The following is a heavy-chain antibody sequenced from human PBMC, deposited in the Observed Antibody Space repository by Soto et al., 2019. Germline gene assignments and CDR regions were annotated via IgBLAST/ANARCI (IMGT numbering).Heavy chain of an antibody. Sequence: EVQLVEFGGGLVQPGGSLRLSCAASGFTFSTYSMNWFRQAPGKGLEWISYITTSSSTIYYADSVKGRFTISRDNAKNSLYLQMNSLRVEDTAVYYCARRAVWGQGTTVTVS. CDR2: ITTSSSTI. J-gene: IGHJ6*02. V-gene: IGHV3-48*01. CDR1: GFTFSTYS. CDR3: ARRAV.